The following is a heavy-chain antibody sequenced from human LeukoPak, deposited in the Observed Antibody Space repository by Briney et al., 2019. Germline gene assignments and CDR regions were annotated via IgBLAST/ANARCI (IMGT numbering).Heavy chain of an antibody. CDR2: INGNSITR. Sequence: GGSLRLSCAASGFTFSSYGMHWVRQAPGKGLEWVSHINGNSITRYYADSVKGRFTISRDNVKNSLYLQMNSLRDEDTAVYYCARYFGDPQGMDVWGQGTTVTVSS. CDR1: GFTFSSYG. J-gene: IGHJ6*02. CDR3: ARYFGDPQGMDV. V-gene: IGHV3-48*02. D-gene: IGHD3-10*01.